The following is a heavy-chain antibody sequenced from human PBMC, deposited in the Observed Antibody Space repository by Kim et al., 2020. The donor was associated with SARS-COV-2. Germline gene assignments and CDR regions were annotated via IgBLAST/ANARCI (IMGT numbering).Heavy chain of an antibody. CDR3: ARGGWTSVDY. J-gene: IGHJ4*02. CDR2: LNEDGSDK. Sequence: GGSLRLSCAASGFTFSRYYLSWVRQAPGKVLECVAKLNEDGSDKYYVDSVKGRFTISRDNAKNSLSLQMNSLRAEDTAVYYCARGGWTSVDYWGQGTLVT. D-gene: IGHD1-26*01. CDR1: GFTFSRYY. V-gene: IGHV3-7*01.